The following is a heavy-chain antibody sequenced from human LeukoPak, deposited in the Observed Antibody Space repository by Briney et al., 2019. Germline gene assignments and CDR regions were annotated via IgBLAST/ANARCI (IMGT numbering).Heavy chain of an antibody. Sequence: SVKVSCKASGGTFSSYAISWVRQAPGQGLEWMGRIIPILGIANYAQKFQGRVTITADKSTSTAYMELSSLRSEDTAVYYCARDFYGAGSYPAEWGQGTLVTVSS. CDR2: IIPILGIA. D-gene: IGHD3-10*01. J-gene: IGHJ4*02. CDR3: ARDFYGAGSYPAE. V-gene: IGHV1-69*04. CDR1: GGTFSSYA.